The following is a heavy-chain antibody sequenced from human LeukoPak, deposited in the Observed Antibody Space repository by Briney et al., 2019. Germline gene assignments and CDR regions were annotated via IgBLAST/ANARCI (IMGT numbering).Heavy chain of an antibody. Sequence: SETLSLTCTLSGGSINTYYGNWIRQPPGKALEWIGYIYHSKSSNYNPSRESRITILVDTSKNQFSLKLSSVTAADKAGYYCARGGGYASPIGYWGQGALVTVSS. V-gene: IGHV4-59*01. D-gene: IGHD5-12*01. CDR1: GGSINTYY. CDR2: IYHSKSS. CDR3: ARGGGYASPIGY. J-gene: IGHJ4*02.